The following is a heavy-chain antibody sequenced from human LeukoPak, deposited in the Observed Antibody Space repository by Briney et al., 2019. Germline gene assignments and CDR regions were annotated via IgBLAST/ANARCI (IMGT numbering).Heavy chain of an antibody. Sequence: GESLKISCQGSGYSFTSSWIRWVRQMPGKGLEWMGIIYPGDSDTRYSPSFQGQVTISADKSISTAYLQWSSLKASDTAMYYCARFSVGGTYYPNYWGQGTLVSVSS. CDR1: GYSFTSSW. J-gene: IGHJ4*02. V-gene: IGHV5-51*01. CDR3: ARFSVGGTYYPNY. D-gene: IGHD1-26*01. CDR2: IYPGDSDT.